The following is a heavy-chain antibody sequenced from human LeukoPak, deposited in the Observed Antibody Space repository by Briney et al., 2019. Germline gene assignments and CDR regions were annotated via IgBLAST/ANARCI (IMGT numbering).Heavy chain of an antibody. CDR1: GGSICAYY. CDR3: ARGSDIPGTTSIFDS. CDR2: IYSSGDT. V-gene: IGHV4-4*07. Sequence: SETLSLTCTVSGGSICAYYWSWIRQPAGKGLEWLGRIYSSGDTNYDPSLKSRVTMSVDTSKNQFSLKLSSVTAADTAVYYCARGSDIPGTTSIFDSWGQGTLVTVSS. D-gene: IGHD1-20*01. J-gene: IGHJ4*02.